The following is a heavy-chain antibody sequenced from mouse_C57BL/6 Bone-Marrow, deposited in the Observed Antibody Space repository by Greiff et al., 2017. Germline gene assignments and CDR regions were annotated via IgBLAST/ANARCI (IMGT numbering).Heavy chain of an antibody. Sequence: EVQLVESGGGLVKPGGSLKLSCAASGFTFSDYGMHWVRQAPEKGLEWVGYISSGSSTIYYADTVNGRFSISRDNAKNTLFLQMTSLGSEDKAMSCCGRWLLAWYCDFGGTGTTVTVSA. CDR3: GRWLLAWYCDF. J-gene: IGHJ1*03. D-gene: IGHD2-3*01. CDR1: GFTFSDYG. V-gene: IGHV5-17*01. CDR2: ISSGSSTI.